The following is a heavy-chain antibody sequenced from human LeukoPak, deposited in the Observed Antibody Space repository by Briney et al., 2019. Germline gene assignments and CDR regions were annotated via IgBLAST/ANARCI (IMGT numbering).Heavy chain of an antibody. Sequence: QTGGSLRLSCAASGSTFSSYAMSWVRQAPGKGLEWVSAISGSGGSTYYADSVKGRFTISRDNSKNTLYLQMNSLRAEDTAVYYCAKDSSSWPDAFDIWGQGTMVTVSS. J-gene: IGHJ3*02. D-gene: IGHD6-13*01. CDR3: AKDSSSWPDAFDI. CDR1: GSTFSSYA. V-gene: IGHV3-23*01. CDR2: ISGSGGST.